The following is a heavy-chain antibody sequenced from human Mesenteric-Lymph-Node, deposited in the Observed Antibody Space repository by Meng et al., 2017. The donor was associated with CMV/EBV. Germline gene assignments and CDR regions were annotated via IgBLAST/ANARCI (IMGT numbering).Heavy chain of an antibody. Sequence: ASGFTFSAFYMSWIRQAPGKGLEWVSYISSSGYSIYYAESVKGRFTISRDNAKNSLYLQMNSLRAEDTAVYYCVGLPKSGHWHFDLWGRGTLVTVSS. CDR3: VGLPKSGHWHFDL. J-gene: IGHJ2*01. V-gene: IGHV3-11*04. CDR2: ISSSGYSI. CDR1: GFTFSAFY. D-gene: IGHD1-26*01.